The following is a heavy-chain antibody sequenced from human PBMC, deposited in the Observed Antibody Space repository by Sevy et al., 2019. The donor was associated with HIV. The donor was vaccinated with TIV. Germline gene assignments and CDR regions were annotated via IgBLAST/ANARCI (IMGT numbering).Heavy chain of an antibody. V-gene: IGHV3-74*01. CDR1: GFTFSSYW. CDR3: ARDRWAKYPEDGFDI. J-gene: IGHJ3*02. Sequence: GGSLRLSCAASGFTFSSYWMHWVRQAPGKGLVWVSRINGDGSSTTYADSVKGRFTISRDNAKNSVYLQMNSLTAEDTAVYYCARDRWAKYPEDGFDIWGQGTMVTVSS. CDR2: INGDGSST.